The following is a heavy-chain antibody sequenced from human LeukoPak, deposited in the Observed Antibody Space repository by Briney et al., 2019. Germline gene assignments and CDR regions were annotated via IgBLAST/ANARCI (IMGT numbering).Heavy chain of an antibody. Sequence: GGSLRLSCAASGVTFRSYGMHWVRQAPGKGLEWVALISSDGNDKLYGDSVRGRFTISRDDSKSTLYLQMNSLRVGDTAVYYCARRSGLLDYWGQGSLVTVSS. D-gene: IGHD3-22*01. CDR2: ISSDGNDK. CDR1: GVTFRSYG. V-gene: IGHV3-30*03. CDR3: ARRSGLLDY. J-gene: IGHJ4*02.